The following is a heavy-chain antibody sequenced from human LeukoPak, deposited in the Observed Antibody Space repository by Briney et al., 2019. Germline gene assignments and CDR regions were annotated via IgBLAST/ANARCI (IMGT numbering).Heavy chain of an antibody. CDR2: ITPSSGGA. D-gene: IGHD3-10*01. CDR1: GYTFTGHY. J-gene: IGHJ4*02. CDR3: ARKSDYGSGSSFGY. Sequence: ASVKVSCMASGYTFTGHYLHWVRQAPGQGLEWMGWITPSSGGANYIQKFQGRVTMTRDTSSSTAYMELRRLTSDDTDGYYCARKSDYGSGSSFGYWGQGTLVTVSS. V-gene: IGHV1-2*02.